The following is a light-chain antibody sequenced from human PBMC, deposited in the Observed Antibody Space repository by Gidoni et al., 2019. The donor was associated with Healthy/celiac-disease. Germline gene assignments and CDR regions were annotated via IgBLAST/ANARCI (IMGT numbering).Light chain of an antibody. Sequence: EIVLTQSPATLSVSPGERATLSCRASQSFSSNLAWYQQKPGQAPRLLIYGASTRATGIPARFSGSGSGTEFTLTISSLQSEDFAVYYCKQYNNWLALTFXGXTKVXIK. J-gene: IGKJ4*01. V-gene: IGKV3-15*01. CDR3: KQYNNWLALT. CDR1: QSFSSN. CDR2: GAS.